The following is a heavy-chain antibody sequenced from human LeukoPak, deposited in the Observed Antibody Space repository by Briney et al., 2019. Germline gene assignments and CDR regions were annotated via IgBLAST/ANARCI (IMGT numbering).Heavy chain of an antibody. D-gene: IGHD5-18*01. J-gene: IGHJ4*02. Sequence: GGSLRLSCAAPGFTFDDYAMHWVRQAPGKGLEWVSGISWNSGSIGYADSVKGRFTISRDNAKNSLYLQMNSLRAEDTALYYCAKDIRGYSYGYFDYWGQGTLVTVSS. CDR3: AKDIRGYSYGYFDY. CDR2: ISWNSGSI. V-gene: IGHV3-9*01. CDR1: GFTFDDYA.